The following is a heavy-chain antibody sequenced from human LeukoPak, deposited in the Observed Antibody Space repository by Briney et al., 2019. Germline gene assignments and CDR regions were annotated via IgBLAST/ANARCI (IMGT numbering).Heavy chain of an antibody. J-gene: IGHJ4*02. CDR3: VRDQYAYCVTTSCYDLGGYFDY. D-gene: IGHD2-2*01. V-gene: IGHV3-7*01. CDR1: GFTFRNYW. Sequence: GGSLRLSCAASGFTFRNYWMTWVRQAPGKGLEWVANIKQDGSEIYYMDSVKGRFTISRDNAKNSLHLQMNSLRVEDTAVYYCVRDQYAYCVTTSCYDLGGYFDYWGQGTLVTVSS. CDR2: IKQDGSEI.